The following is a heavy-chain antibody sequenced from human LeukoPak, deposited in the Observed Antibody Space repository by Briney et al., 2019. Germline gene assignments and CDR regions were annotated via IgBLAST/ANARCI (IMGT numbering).Heavy chain of an antibody. D-gene: IGHD4-23*01. CDR1: GYTFTSYG. Sequence: SVKVSCKASGYTFTSYGISWVRQAPGQGLEWMGEITPIFGAANYAQTFQGRVTITADESTSTVFMELSSLRSDDTALYYCARNSRVASTSGLNYWGQGTLVTVSS. CDR2: ITPIFGAA. J-gene: IGHJ4*02. CDR3: ARNSRVASTSGLNY. V-gene: IGHV1-69*13.